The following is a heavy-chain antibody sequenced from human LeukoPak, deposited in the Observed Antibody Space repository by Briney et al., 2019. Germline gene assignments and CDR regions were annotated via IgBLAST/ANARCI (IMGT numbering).Heavy chain of an antibody. D-gene: IGHD1-26*01. CDR3: AGGSSMEV. J-gene: IGHJ6*04. Sequence: PGGSLRLSCAASGFTFSSYWMHWVRQAPGKGLVWVSRINSDGSSTSYADSVKGRFTISRDNARNSLYLQMNSLRVEDTAVYFCAGGSSMEVWGKGTAVTVSS. CDR1: GFTFSSYW. V-gene: IGHV3-74*01. CDR2: INSDGSST.